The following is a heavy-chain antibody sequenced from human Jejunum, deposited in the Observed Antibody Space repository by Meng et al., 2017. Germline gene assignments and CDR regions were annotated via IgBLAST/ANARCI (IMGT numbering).Heavy chain of an antibody. CDR3: ARADYVRYFDL. Sequence: QGQWQESGPGLVKPSETLSLTCAVSGGSIESNNWWTWIRQPPGQGLEWIGEVYHSGSTHYNPSLQSRVTISIDNSKNRFSLSLNSVTAADTAIYYCARADYVRYFDLWGRGTLVTVSS. J-gene: IGHJ2*01. CDR2: VYHSGST. V-gene: IGHV4-4*02. D-gene: IGHD3-10*02. CDR1: GGSIESNNW.